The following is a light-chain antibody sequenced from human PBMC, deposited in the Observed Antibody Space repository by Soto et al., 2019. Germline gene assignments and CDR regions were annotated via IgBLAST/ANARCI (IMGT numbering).Light chain of an antibody. CDR1: SSTVETYNL. CDR3: SSYAAASPSVM. J-gene: IGLJ3*02. Sequence: QSALTQPASVSGSPGQSITISCTGISSTVETYNLVSWYQQYPGKAPKLIIYEDTKRPSGVSNRFSGFKSGNTASLVISGLQPDDESDYYCSSYAAASPSVMFGGGTKLTVL. CDR2: EDT. V-gene: IGLV2-23*01.